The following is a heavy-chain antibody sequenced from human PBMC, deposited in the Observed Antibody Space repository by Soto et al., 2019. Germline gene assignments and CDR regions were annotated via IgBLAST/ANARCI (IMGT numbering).Heavy chain of an antibody. D-gene: IGHD6-6*01. CDR1: GGTFSSYA. J-gene: IGHJ6*02. V-gene: IGHV1-69*13. CDR3: ARGGVGDSSSSATPYYYYGMDV. Sequence: SVKVSCKASGGTFSSYAISWVRQAPGQGLEWMGGIIPIFGTANYAQKFQGRVTITADESTSTAYMELSSLRSEDTAVYYCARGGVGDSSSSATPYYYYGMDVWGQGTTVTVSS. CDR2: IIPIFGTA.